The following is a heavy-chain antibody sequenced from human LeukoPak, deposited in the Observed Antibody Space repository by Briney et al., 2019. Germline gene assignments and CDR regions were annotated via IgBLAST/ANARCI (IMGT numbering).Heavy chain of an antibody. Sequence: GGSLRLSCAASGFTFSSYAMSWVRQAPGKGLEWVSAISGSGGSTYYADSVKGRFTISRDNSKNTLYLQMNCLRAEDTAVYYCAKVKSATTVTTFTDYWGQGTLVTVSS. CDR1: GFTFSSYA. V-gene: IGHV3-23*01. D-gene: IGHD4-17*01. J-gene: IGHJ4*02. CDR3: AKVKSATTVTTFTDY. CDR2: ISGSGGST.